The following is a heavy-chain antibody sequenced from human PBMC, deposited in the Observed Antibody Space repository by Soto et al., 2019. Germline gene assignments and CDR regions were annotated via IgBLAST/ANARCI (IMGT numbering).Heavy chain of an antibody. CDR3: ERLAAAGIGDY. Sequence: QGQLHHWGAGLLKPSETLSLTCAVYGGSFSGYYWSWIRQPPGKGLEWIGDINHSGSTNYNPSLKSRLTISVDPSKNQFSLTLSSVTAADTAVYYCERLAAAGIGDYWGQGTLVTFSS. CDR2: INHSGST. CDR1: GGSFSGYY. J-gene: IGHJ4*02. D-gene: IGHD6-13*01. V-gene: IGHV4-34*01.